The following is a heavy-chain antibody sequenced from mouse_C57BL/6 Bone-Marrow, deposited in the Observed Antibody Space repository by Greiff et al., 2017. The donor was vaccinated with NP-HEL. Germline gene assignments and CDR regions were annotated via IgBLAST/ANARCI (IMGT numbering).Heavy chain of an antibody. J-gene: IGHJ4*01. V-gene: IGHV1-5*01. CDR3: TRWSRLRRYYAMDY. D-gene: IGHD2-4*01. CDR2: IYPGNSDT. Sequence: EVQLQESGTVLARPGASVKMSCKTSGYTFTSYWMHWVKQRPGQGLEWIGAIYPGNSDTSYNQQFKGKAKLTAVTSASTAYMELSSLTNEDSAVYYCTRWSRLRRYYAMDYWGQGTSVTVSS. CDR1: GYTFTSYW.